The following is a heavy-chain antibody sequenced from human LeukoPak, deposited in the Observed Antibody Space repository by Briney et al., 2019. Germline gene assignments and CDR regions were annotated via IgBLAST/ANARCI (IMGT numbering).Heavy chain of an antibody. CDR1: GYTFAAYG. CDR2: ISTYNGNT. J-gene: IGHJ4*02. D-gene: IGHD4-17*01. Sequence: ASVNVSCKASGYTFAAYGISWVRQAPGQGLEWMGWISTYNGNTYYAHKFQGRVTLTTDTSTSTTYMELRSLRSDDTAVYYCARGVTVTDEYYFDYWGQGTLVTVSS. CDR3: ARGVTVTDEYYFDY. V-gene: IGHV1-18*01.